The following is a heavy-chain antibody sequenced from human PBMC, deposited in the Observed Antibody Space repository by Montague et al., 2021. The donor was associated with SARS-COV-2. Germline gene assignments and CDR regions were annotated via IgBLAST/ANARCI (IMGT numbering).Heavy chain of an antibody. Sequence: SETLSLTCSVSSGSIISSGYYWGCIRQPPGKELEWIGNIYYSGTTYYNPSLQSRATISVDTSKNHLSLRLSSVTAAETGVYFCARGMIRGVTTPFDYWGQGSQVTVSS. CDR2: IYYSGTT. D-gene: IGHD3-10*01. J-gene: IGHJ4*02. CDR1: SGSIISSGYY. CDR3: ARGMIRGVTTPFDY. V-gene: IGHV4-39*02.